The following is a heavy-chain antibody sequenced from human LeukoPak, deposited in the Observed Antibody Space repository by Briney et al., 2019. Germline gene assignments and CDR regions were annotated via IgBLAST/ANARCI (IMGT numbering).Heavy chain of an antibody. D-gene: IGHD6-13*01. CDR3: ARSIAATSDY. V-gene: IGHV1-18*01. CDR1: GYTFTSYG. J-gene: IGHJ4*02. CDR2: ISSYNGNT. Sequence: GASVKVSCKSSGYTFTSYGINWLRQAPGQGLEWMGWISSYNGNTNYAQKLQGRVTMTTDTSTSTAYMELRSLRSDDTAVYYCARSIAATSDYWGQGTLVTVSS.